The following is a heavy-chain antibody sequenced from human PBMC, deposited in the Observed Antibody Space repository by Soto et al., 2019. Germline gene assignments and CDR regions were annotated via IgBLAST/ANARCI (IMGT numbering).Heavy chain of an antibody. Sequence: VPLQESGPGLVKPSQTLSLTCTVSGGSISSGGYYWRWLRQHPGKGLEWIGYIYYSGSTYYNPSLKSRVTISVDTSKNQFSLKLSSVTAADTAVYYCARDSEDGMDVWGQGTTVTVSS. V-gene: IGHV4-31*03. CDR2: IYYSGST. J-gene: IGHJ6*02. CDR1: GGSISSGGYY. CDR3: ARDSEDGMDV.